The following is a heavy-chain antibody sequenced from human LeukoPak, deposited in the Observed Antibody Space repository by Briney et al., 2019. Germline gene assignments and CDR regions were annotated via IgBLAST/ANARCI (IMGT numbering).Heavy chain of an antibody. CDR1: GFTFSSYG. D-gene: IGHD2-8*01. J-gene: IGHJ6*03. CDR3: AKDRCSNGIGCYYYYMDV. Sequence: PGGSLRLSCAVSGFTFSSYGMHWVRQAPGKGLEWVAFIRYDGSNKYYADSVKGRFTISRDNSKNTLYLQMNSLRAEDTAVYYCAKDRCSNGIGCYYYYMDVWGKGTTVTISS. CDR2: IRYDGSNK. V-gene: IGHV3-30*02.